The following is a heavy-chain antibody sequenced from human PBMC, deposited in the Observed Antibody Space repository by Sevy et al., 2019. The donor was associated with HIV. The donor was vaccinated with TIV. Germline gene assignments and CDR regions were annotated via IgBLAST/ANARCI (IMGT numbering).Heavy chain of an antibody. CDR2: ISGSGGST. Sequence: GGCLRLSCAASGFTFSPYAMNWVRQAPGKGLEWVSGISGSGGSTYSADSVKGRFTISRDNSKNTLYLQMNSLRAEETAVYYCAKHSFDSSGGSWYHYHYYYGLDVWGQGTTVTVSS. CDR1: GFTFSPYA. CDR3: AKHSFDSSGGSWYHYHYYYGLDV. V-gene: IGHV3-23*01. D-gene: IGHD2-15*01. J-gene: IGHJ6*02.